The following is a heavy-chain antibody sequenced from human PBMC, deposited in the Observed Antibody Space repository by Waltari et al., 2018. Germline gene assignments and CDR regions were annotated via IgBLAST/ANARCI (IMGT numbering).Heavy chain of an antibody. CDR1: GFTFSSYG. Sequence: QVQLVESGGGVVQPGGSLRLSCAASGFTFSSYGMHWVRQAPGKGLEWVAFIRYDGSNKYYADSVKGRFTISRDNSKNTLYLQMNSLRAEDTVVYYCAKEGITGTTDYWGQGTLVTVSS. CDR2: IRYDGSNK. J-gene: IGHJ4*02. D-gene: IGHD1-7*01. CDR3: AKEGITGTTDY. V-gene: IGHV3-30*02.